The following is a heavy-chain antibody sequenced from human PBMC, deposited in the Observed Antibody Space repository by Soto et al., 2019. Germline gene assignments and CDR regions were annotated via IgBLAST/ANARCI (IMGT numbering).Heavy chain of an antibody. CDR2: IKEDGSQK. D-gene: IGHD3-22*01. CDR3: ARGDYYDSSGPFSDAFDI. J-gene: IGHJ3*02. V-gene: IGHV3-7*04. Sequence: GGSLRLSCAASGFSFSSYWMSWVRQAPGKGLEWVANIKEDGSQKWYVDSVKGRFTVSRDNAKNSLYLKMNSLRAEDTVVYYCARGDYYDSSGPFSDAFDIWGQGTMVTVSS. CDR1: GFSFSSYW.